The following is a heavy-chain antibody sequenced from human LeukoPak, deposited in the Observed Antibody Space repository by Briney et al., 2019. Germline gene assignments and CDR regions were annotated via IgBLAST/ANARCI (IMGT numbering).Heavy chain of an antibody. Sequence: GGSLRLSCAASGFTFSKSWMNWVRQAPGKGLEWVANIKQDGSEKYYVDSVKGRFTISRDNAKNSLFLQMNSLGAEDTAEYYCAKNVNTAFLPSLDYWGQGTLVTVSS. CDR1: GFTFSKSW. CDR2: IKQDGSEK. D-gene: IGHD5-18*01. V-gene: IGHV3-7*01. CDR3: AKNVNTAFLPSLDY. J-gene: IGHJ4*02.